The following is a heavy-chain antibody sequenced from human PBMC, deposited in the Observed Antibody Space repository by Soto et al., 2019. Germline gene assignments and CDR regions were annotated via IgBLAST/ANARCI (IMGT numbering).Heavy chain of an antibody. CDR3: ARESEDLTSNFDY. Sequence: LRLSCAASGFTFTRYSMNWVRQAPGKGLEWVSSISSTTNYIYYADSMKGRFTVSRDNAKNSVYLEMNSPSAEDTAVYYCARESEDLTSNFDYWGQGTLVTVSS. J-gene: IGHJ4*02. CDR2: ISSTTNYI. V-gene: IGHV3-21*01. CDR1: GFTFTRYS.